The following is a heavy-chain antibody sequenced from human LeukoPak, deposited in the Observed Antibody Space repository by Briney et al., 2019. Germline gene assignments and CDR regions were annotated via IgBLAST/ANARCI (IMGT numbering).Heavy chain of an antibody. J-gene: IGHJ6*03. CDR1: GYTFTSYA. V-gene: IGHV1-18*01. Sequence: VASVKVSCKASGYTFTSYAMNWVRQAPGQGLEWMGWISAYNGNTNYAQKLQGRVTMTTDTSTSTAYMELRSLRSDDTAVYYCARCSGWDTQYYYYYMDVWGKGTTVTISS. CDR2: ISAYNGNT. CDR3: ARCSGWDTQYYYYYMDV. D-gene: IGHD6-19*01.